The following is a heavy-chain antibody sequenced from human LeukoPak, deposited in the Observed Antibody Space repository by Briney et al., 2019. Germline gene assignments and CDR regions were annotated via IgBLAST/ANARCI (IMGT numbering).Heavy chain of an antibody. V-gene: IGHV3-30*14. CDR3: AREASQCYNWFDP. Sequence: GSLRLSCAASGFTFSSYAMHWVRQAPGKGLEWVAVISYDGSNKYYADSVKGRFTISRDNSKNTLYLQMNNLRAEDTAVYYCAREASQCYNWFDPWGQGTLVTVSS. D-gene: IGHD1-26*01. CDR2: ISYDGSNK. CDR1: GFTFSSYA. J-gene: IGHJ5*02.